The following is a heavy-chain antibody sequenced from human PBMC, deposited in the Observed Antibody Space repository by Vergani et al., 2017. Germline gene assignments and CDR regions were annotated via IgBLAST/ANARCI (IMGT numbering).Heavy chain of an antibody. V-gene: IGHV1-46*03. CDR3: ARGDYGILTVYGY. CDR1: GYTFSNYY. D-gene: IGHD3-9*01. J-gene: IGHJ4*02. Sequence: QVQVVQSGAEVKKSGASVKVSCKTSGYTFSNYYMHWVRQAPGQGLEWMGIINPIGGHTNYAQKFQGRVTMTRVTSTSTVYMALSSLRSEDTAIYYCARGDYGILTVYGYWGQGTLVTVSA. CDR2: INPIGGHT.